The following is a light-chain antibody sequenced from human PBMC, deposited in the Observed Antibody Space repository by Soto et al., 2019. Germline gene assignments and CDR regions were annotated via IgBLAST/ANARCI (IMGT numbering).Light chain of an antibody. V-gene: IGKV1-5*03. CDR1: QSIGTW. Sequence: DIQMTQSPSTLSASVGDRVTITCRASQSIGTWLAWYQQKPGKAPKLLIYKASSLESGVPSRFSGSGSGTEFTLTISSLQPDDFATYYCQQYHHYSLWTFGQGTKVEVK. J-gene: IGKJ1*01. CDR3: QQYHHYSLWT. CDR2: KAS.